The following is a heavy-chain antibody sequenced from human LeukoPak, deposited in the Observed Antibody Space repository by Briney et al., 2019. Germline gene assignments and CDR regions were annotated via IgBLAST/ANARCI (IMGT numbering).Heavy chain of an antibody. J-gene: IGHJ4*02. CDR3: ARRAGDYSHPYDY. CDR1: GFTVSSNS. CDR2: IYSGGNT. V-gene: IGHV3-53*01. Sequence: GGSLRFSCTVSGFTVSSNSWSWVRQAPGKGLEWVSFIYSGGNTHYSDSVTGRFTISRDNSKNTLYLQMNSLRAEDTAIYYCARRAGDYSHPYDYWGQGTLVTVSS. D-gene: IGHD3-22*01.